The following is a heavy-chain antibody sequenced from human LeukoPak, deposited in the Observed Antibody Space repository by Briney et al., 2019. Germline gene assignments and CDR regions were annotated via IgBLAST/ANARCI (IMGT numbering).Heavy chain of an antibody. D-gene: IGHD5-24*01. CDR1: GFTFGDYA. V-gene: IGHV3-49*04. Sequence: PGGSLRLSCTASGFTFGDYAMSWVRRAPGKGLEWVGFIRSKAYGGTTEYAASVKGRFTISRDDSKSIAYLQMNSLKTEGTAVYYCTRSTKGSRDGYNFWGQGTLVTVSS. J-gene: IGHJ4*02. CDR3: TRSTKGSRDGYNF. CDR2: IRSKAYGGTT.